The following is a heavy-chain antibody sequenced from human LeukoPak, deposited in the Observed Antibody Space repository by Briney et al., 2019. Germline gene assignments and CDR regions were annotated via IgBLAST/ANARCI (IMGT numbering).Heavy chain of an antibody. Sequence: GGSLRLSCAASGFIFSDYYMSWMRQAPGKGLEWVSYISSISSYTAYADSVKGRCTISRGNAKDSLYLQINSLRAEDTAVYFCARAANTATGTPTLAIDYWGQGTLVTVSS. CDR1: GFIFSDYY. CDR2: ISSISSYT. J-gene: IGHJ4*02. D-gene: IGHD6-13*01. V-gene: IGHV3-11*05. CDR3: ARAANTATGTPTLAIDY.